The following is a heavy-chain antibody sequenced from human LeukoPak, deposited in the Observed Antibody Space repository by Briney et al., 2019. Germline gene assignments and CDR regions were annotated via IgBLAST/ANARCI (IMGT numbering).Heavy chain of an antibody. V-gene: IGHV4-59*01. J-gene: IGHJ4*02. D-gene: IGHD3-10*01. CDR3: ARGPYYGSGGYWFDY. Sequence: SETPSHTPTVPRGSITGYNWSCICEPLRERREWIGYIYYSGITHYNQSLKSGVTISVDTSKNQFSLKLSSVTAADTAVYYCARGPYYGSGGYWFDYWGQGTLVTVSS. CDR2: IYYSGIT. CDR1: RGSITGYN.